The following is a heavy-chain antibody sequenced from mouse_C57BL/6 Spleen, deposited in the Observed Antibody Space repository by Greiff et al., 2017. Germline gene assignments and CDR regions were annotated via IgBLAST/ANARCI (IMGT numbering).Heavy chain of an antibody. J-gene: IGHJ2*01. Sequence: VQLQQSDAELVKPGASVKISCKVSGYTFTDHTIHWMKQRPEQGLEWIGYIYPRDGSTKYNEKFKGKATLTADKSSSTAYMQLNSLTSEDSAVYFCARSNEDGYYVSYYFDYWGQGTTLTVSS. CDR3: ARSNEDGYYVSYYFDY. CDR2: IYPRDGST. CDR1: GYTFTDHT. D-gene: IGHD2-3*01. V-gene: IGHV1-78*01.